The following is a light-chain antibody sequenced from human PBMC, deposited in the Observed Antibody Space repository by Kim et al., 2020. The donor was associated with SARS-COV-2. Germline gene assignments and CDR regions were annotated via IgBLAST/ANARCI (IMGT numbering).Light chain of an antibody. J-gene: IGKJ1*01. CDR2: KAS. CDR3: QQYNSYSRT. V-gene: IGKV1-5*03. Sequence: DIQMAQSPSTLSASVGDRVTITCRASQIISSWLAWYQQKPGKAPKLLIFKASSLASGVPSRFSGSGSGTEFTLTISSLQPDDFATYYCQQYNSYSRTFGQGTKVDIK. CDR1: QIISSW.